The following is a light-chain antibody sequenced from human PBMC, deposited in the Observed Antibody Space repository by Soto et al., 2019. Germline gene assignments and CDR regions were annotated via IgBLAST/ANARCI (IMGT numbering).Light chain of an antibody. CDR2: GAS. CDR1: QSVSSSF. Sequence: EIVLTQSPGTPSLSPGERATLSCRASQSVSSSFLAWYQQKPGQAPRLLMYGASSRATGIPDRFSGSRSETEFTLIISKVEPEDFALYYCQQYGSSPPFSFGPGIKVDIK. J-gene: IGKJ3*01. CDR3: QQYGSSPPFS. V-gene: IGKV3-20*01.